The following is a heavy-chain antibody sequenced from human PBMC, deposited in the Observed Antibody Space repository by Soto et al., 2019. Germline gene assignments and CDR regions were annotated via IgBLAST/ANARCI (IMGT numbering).Heavy chain of an antibody. D-gene: IGHD3-22*01. V-gene: IGHV1-69*13. CDR2: IIPIFGTA. CDR1: GGTFSSYA. Sequence: ASVKVSCKASGGTFSSYAISWVRQAPGQGLEWMGGIIPIFGTANYAQKFQGRVTITADESTSTAYMELSSLRSEDTAVYYCATQPTSFSEYYYDSSGYYYPYWGQGTLVTVSS. CDR3: ATQPTSFSEYYYDSSGYYYPY. J-gene: IGHJ4*02.